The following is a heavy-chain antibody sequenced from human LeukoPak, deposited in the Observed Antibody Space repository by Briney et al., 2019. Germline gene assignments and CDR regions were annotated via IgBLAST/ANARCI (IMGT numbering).Heavy chain of an antibody. J-gene: IGHJ4*02. CDR1: GFTFSSCE. D-gene: IGHD2-15*01. CDR2: ISSSGSTI. CDR3: ARDAPKLYCSGGSCAEDY. V-gene: IGHV3-48*03. Sequence: GGSLRLSCAASGFTFSSCEMNWVRQAPGKGLEWVSYISSSGSTIYYADSVKGRFTISRDNAKNSLYLQMNSLRAEDTAVYYCARDAPKLYCSGGSCAEDYWGQGTLVTVSS.